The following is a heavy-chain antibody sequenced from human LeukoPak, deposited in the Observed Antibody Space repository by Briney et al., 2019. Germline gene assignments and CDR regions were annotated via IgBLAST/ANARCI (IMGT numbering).Heavy chain of an antibody. Sequence: ASVKVSCKASGYTFTSYGISWVRQAPGQGLEWMGWINPNSGGTDYAQKFQGRVTMTRDTSISTAYMELSRLRSEDTAVYYCATVAPEPLTYDFWSGSPPRFDYWGQGTLVTVSS. D-gene: IGHD3-3*01. V-gene: IGHV1-2*02. CDR3: ATVAPEPLTYDFWSGSPPRFDY. J-gene: IGHJ4*02. CDR2: INPNSGGT. CDR1: GYTFTSYG.